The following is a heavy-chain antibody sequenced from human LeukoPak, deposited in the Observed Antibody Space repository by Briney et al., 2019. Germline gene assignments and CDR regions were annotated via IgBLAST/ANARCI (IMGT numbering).Heavy chain of an antibody. V-gene: IGHV1-18*01. Sequence: ASVKVSCRTSGYTFTDNVISWVRQAPGQGLEWMGWISAYNGNTNYAQKLQGRVTMTTDTSTSTAYMELRSLRSDDTAVYYCARDYHGGKAYYYYMDVWGKGTTVTISS. CDR2: ISAYNGNT. J-gene: IGHJ6*03. CDR1: GYTFTDNV. D-gene: IGHD4-23*01. CDR3: ARDYHGGKAYYYYMDV.